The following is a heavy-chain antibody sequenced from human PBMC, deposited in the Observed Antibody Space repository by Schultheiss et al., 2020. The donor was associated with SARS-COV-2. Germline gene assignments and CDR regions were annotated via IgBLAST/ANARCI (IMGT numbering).Heavy chain of an antibody. J-gene: IGHJ4*02. CDR3: ARAIVVVPKLDY. V-gene: IGHV3-23*01. CDR2: ISGSGGST. Sequence: GGSLRLSCAASGFTFSSYEMNWVRQAPGKGLEWVSAISGSGGSTYYADSVKGRFTISRDNAKNSLHLQMNSLRAEDTAVYYCARAIVVVPKLDYWGQGTLVTVSS. CDR1: GFTFSSYE. D-gene: IGHD2-2*01.